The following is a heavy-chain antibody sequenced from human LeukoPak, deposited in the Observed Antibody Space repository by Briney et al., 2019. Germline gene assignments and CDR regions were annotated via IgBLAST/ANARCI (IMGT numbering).Heavy chain of an antibody. CDR1: GFTFGDYA. V-gene: IGHV3-49*04. CDR2: IRSKAYGGTT. Sequence: GGSLRLSCTASGFTFGDYAMSWVRQAPGEGLEWVGFIRSKAYGGTTEYAASVKGRFTISRDDSKSIAYLQMNSLETEDTAVYYCSRIKGDSVPSSYFDHLGQGTLVTVSS. D-gene: IGHD4-17*01. CDR3: SRIKGDSVPSSYFDH. J-gene: IGHJ4*01.